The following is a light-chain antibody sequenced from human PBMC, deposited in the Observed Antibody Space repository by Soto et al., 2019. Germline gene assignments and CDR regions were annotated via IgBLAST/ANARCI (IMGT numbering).Light chain of an antibody. J-gene: IGKJ2*01. V-gene: IGKV1-33*01. CDR3: QQYDNLRYT. CDR2: DAS. Sequence: DIQMTQSPSSLSASVGDRVTITCQASQDISNYLNWYQQKPGKAPKLLIYDASNLETGVPSRFSGIGSGTDFTFTISSLQPEDIATYYCQQYDNLRYTFGQGTKLEIK. CDR1: QDISNY.